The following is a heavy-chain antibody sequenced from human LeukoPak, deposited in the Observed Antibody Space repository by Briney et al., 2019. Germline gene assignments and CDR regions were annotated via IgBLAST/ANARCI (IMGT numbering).Heavy chain of an antibody. J-gene: IGHJ4*02. V-gene: IGHV3-23*01. CDR2: LSANGGYT. D-gene: IGHD4-23*01. CDR3: GKGDYGGNSGSFFDY. CDR1: GFTFNNYD. Sequence: PGGSVRLSCAASGFTFNNYDMRWVRQAPGKGLEGVSALSANGGYTYYADSVKGRFTISRDNSKNTLYLQMNSMRAEDTAIYYCGKGDYGGNSGSFFDYWGQGTMVTVSS.